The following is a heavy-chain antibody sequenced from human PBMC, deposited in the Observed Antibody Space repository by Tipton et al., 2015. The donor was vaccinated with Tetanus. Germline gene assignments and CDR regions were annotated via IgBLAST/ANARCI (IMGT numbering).Heavy chain of an antibody. Sequence: SLRLSCAASGFTFSSSCMHWVRQGPGKGLVWVSRINSDGSSTTYADSVKGRFTISRDNARNSLYLQMNSLRAEDTAAYYCARGRGYCSSTTCSGIDYWGQGTLVTVSS. CDR3: ARGRGYCSSTTCSGIDY. V-gene: IGHV3-74*01. J-gene: IGHJ4*02. CDR1: GFTFSSSC. D-gene: IGHD2-2*01. CDR2: INSDGSST.